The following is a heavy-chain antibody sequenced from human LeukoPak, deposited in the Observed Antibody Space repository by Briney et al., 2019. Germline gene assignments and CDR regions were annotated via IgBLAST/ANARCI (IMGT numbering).Heavy chain of an antibody. V-gene: IGHV3-23*01. CDR2: ISGSGGST. Sequence: PGGSLRLSCAASGFTFSSYAMSWVRQAPGKGLEWVSAISGSGGSTYYADSVKGRFTISRDNSKNTLYLQMNSLRAEDTAVYYCAKGTYYDFWSGYFQNWGQGTLVTVSS. CDR3: AKGTYYDFWSGYFQN. J-gene: IGHJ4*02. CDR1: GFTFSSYA. D-gene: IGHD3-3*01.